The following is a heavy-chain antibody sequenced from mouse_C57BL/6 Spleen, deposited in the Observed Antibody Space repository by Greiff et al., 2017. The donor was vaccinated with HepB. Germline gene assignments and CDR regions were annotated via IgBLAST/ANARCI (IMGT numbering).Heavy chain of an antibody. J-gene: IGHJ2*01. D-gene: IGHD1-1*01. Sequence: QVQLKESGAELARPGASVKLSCKASGYTFTSYGISWVKQRTGQGLEWIGEIYPRSGNTYYNEKFKGKATLTADKSSSTAYMELRSLTSEDSAVYFCARWPLITTVVADDYWGQGTTLTVSS. V-gene: IGHV1-81*01. CDR2: IYPRSGNT. CDR1: GYTFTSYG. CDR3: ARWPLITTVVADDY.